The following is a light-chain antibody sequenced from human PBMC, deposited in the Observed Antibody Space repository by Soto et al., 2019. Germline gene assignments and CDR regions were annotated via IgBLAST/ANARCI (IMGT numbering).Light chain of an antibody. CDR1: QSLSSW. CDR2: DAS. CDR3: QLYNCCPCT. V-gene: IGKV1-5*01. J-gene: IGKJ1*01. Sequence: DIQMTQSPSTLSASVGDRVTITCRASQSLSSWLAWYQQKPGKAPKLLIYDASCLESGVPSRFSGSGSGTEFTLTLSSLQPDDFATDYCQLYNCCPCTFGQGTKVEIK.